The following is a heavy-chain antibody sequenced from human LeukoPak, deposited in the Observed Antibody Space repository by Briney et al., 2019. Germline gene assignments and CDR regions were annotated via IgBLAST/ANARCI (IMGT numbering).Heavy chain of an antibody. CDR2: IYTSGST. CDR3: ARGWIQLWFLDY. D-gene: IGHD5-18*01. CDR1: GGSISSGSYY. J-gene: IGHJ4*02. V-gene: IGHV4-61*02. Sequence: PSETPSHTCTVSGGSISSGSYYWSWIRQPAGKGLEWIGRIYTSGSTNYNPSLKSRVTISVDTSKNQFSLKLSSVTAADTAVYYCARGWIQLWFLDYWGQGTLVTVST.